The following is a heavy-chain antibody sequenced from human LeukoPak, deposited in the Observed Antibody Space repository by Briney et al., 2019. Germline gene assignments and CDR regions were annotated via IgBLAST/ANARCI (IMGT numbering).Heavy chain of an antibody. CDR3: ARVYYDFWSGYKFDY. CDR1: GGSFSGYY. Sequence: SETLSLTCAVYGGSFSGYYWSWIRQPPGKGLEWIGEINHSGSTNYNPSLKSRVTISVDTSKNQFSLKLSSVTAADTAVYYCARVYYDFWSGYKFDYWGQGTLVTVSS. V-gene: IGHV4-34*01. D-gene: IGHD3-3*01. J-gene: IGHJ4*02. CDR2: INHSGST.